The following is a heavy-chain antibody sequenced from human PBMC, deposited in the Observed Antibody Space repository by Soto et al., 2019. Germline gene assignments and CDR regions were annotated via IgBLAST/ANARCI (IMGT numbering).Heavy chain of an antibody. D-gene: IGHD6-19*01. J-gene: IGHJ4*02. CDR1: GYTFTGYY. CDR3: ARVQTRQWLATDFDY. Sequence: ASVKVSCTASGYTFTGYYMHWVRQAPGQGLEWMGWMNPNSGNTGYAQKFQGRVTMTRNTSISTAYMELSSLRSEDTAVYYCARVQTRQWLATDFDYWGQGTLVTVSS. CDR2: MNPNSGNT. V-gene: IGHV1-8*02.